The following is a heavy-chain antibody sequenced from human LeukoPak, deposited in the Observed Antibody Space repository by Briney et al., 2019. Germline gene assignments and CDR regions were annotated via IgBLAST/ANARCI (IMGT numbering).Heavy chain of an antibody. D-gene: IGHD7-27*01. V-gene: IGHV3-23*01. CDR1: GFTFTSYA. J-gene: IGHJ4*02. Sequence: GGSLRLSCAASGFTFTSYAMGWVRQAPGKGLEWVSAISGSGGSTYYADSVKGRFTISRDNSKNTLYLQMNSLRAEDTAVYYCANILGIFDYWGQGTLVTVSS. CDR2: ISGSGGST. CDR3: ANILGIFDY.